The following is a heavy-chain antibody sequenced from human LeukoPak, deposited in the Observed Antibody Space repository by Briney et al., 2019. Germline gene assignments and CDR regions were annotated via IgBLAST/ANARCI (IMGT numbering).Heavy chain of an antibody. D-gene: IGHD6-13*01. CDR2: IYYSGST. V-gene: IGHV4-59*01. J-gene: IGHJ4*02. Sequence: PSETLSLTCTVSGGSISRNYWNWIRQPPGKGLEWIGHIYYSGSTNFNPSLKSRVTISVDTSKNQFSLKVTSVTAADTAVYYCARGSQSGSSWSTDYWGQGTLVTVSS. CDR1: GGSISRNY. CDR3: ARGSQSGSSWSTDY.